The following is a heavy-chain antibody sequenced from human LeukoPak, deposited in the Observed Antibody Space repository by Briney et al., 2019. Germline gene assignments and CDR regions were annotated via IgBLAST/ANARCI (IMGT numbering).Heavy chain of an antibody. CDR1: GYTFTNYD. CDR2: MNPNSGNT. CDR3: AKAGIVATMNADWLDP. Sequence: ASVKVSCKASGYTFTNYDINWVRQATGQGLEWMGWMNPNSGNTGYAQKFKGRVTMTRDTSISTAYMELSSLRSEDTAVYHCAKAGIVATMNADWLDPWGQGTLVTVSS. V-gene: IGHV1-8*01. J-gene: IGHJ5*02. D-gene: IGHD5-12*01.